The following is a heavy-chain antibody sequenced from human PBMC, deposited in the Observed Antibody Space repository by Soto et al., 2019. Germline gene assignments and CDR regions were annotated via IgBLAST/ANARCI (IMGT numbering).Heavy chain of an antibody. CDR1: GGSFSGYY. CDR2: INHSGST. D-gene: IGHD1-1*01. V-gene: IGHV4-34*01. J-gene: IGHJ4*02. CDR3: ARDKITGLFDY. Sequence: PSETLSLTCAVYGGSFSGYYWTWIRQPPGTGLEWIGEINHSGSTNYNPSLKSRVTISVDTSKNQFSLKLTSVTAEDTAVYYCARDKITGLFDYWGQGTLVTVPQ.